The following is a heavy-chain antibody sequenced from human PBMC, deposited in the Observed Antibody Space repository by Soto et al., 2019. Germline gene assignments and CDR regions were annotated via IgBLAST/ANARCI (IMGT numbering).Heavy chain of an antibody. CDR3: AVVEATRDFDY. J-gene: IGHJ4*02. D-gene: IGHD1-26*01. V-gene: IGHV1-69*01. CDR2: IIPLFGAP. CDR1: GGTLGSYH. Sequence: QVQLVQSGAEVKKSGSSVKVSCKVSGGTLGSYHITWVRQGPGQGLEWMGGIIPLFGAPHYAQMFQGRVTITADASTSTVHVEVSSLRSEDTAVYYCAVVEATRDFDYWGQGTLVTVSS.